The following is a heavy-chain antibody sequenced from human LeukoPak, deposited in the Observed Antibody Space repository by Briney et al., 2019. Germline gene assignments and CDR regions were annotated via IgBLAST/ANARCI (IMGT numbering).Heavy chain of an antibody. J-gene: IGHJ4*02. D-gene: IGHD3-10*01. CDR3: ARYGSGSSTRTYFDY. CDR1: GGSISIYY. CDR2: IYTSVST. V-gene: IGHV4-4*07. Sequence: SETLSLTCTVSGGSISIYYWSWIRQPAGKGLEWIGRIYTSVSTNYNPSLKSRVTMSVDTSKNQFSLKLSSVTAADTAVYYCARYGSGSSTRTYFDYWGQGTLVTVSS.